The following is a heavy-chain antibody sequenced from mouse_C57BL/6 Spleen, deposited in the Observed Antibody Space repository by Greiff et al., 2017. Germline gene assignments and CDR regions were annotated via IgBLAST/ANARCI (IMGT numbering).Heavy chain of an antibody. J-gene: IGHJ4*01. V-gene: IGHV1-52*01. CDR2: IDPSDSET. Sequence: QVQLQQPGAELVRPGSSVTLSCKASGYTFTSYWMHWVKPRPIQGLEWIGNIDPSDSETHYNQKFKDKAPLTVDKSSSTAYMQLRSLTSEDSEVYYCERGESYGNYEGYAMDYWGQGTSGTVPS. CDR3: ERGESYGNYEGYAMDY. D-gene: IGHD2-1*01. CDR1: GYTFTSYW.